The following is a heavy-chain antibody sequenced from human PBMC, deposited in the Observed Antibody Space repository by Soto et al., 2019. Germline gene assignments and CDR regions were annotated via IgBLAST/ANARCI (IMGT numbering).Heavy chain of an antibody. CDR2: VKSKTDGATT. CDR1: GFTFINAW. J-gene: IGHJ4*02. Sequence: EVQLVESGGGLVKPGGSLRLSCAASGFTFINAWMTWVRQTPGKGLEWVGRVKSKTDGATTDYAAPVKGRFTISRDDSKHTLYLQINSLKTEDTAVYYCATDAYYDTSGYWFWGRGTLVTVSS. CDR3: ATDAYYDTSGYWF. D-gene: IGHD3-22*01. V-gene: IGHV3-15*01.